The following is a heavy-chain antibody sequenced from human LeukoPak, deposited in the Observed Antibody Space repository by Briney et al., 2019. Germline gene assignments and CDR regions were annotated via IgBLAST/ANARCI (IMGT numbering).Heavy chain of an antibody. CDR3: ARHNYCSSTSCYSP. V-gene: IGHV4-30-4*08. J-gene: IGHJ5*02. CDR1: GGSISSGDHY. Sequence: PSQTLSLTCTVSGGSISSGDHYWSWIRQPPGKGLECIGYIYYSGSTYYNPSLKSRVTISVDTSKNQFSLKLSSVTAADTAVYYCARHNYCSSTSCYSPWGQGTLVTVSS. CDR2: IYYSGST. D-gene: IGHD2-2*01.